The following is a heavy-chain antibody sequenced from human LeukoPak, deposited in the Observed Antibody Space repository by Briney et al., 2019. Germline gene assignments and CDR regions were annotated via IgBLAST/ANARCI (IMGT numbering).Heavy chain of an antibody. CDR3: ARESTAMAPYIDY. CDR2: ISSSSSYI. CDR1: GFTFSSYS. Sequence: PGGSLRLSCAASGFTFSSYSVNWVRQAPGKGLEWVSSISSSSSYIYYADSVKGRFTISRDNAKNSLYLQMNSLRAEDTAVYYCARESTAMAPYIDYWGQGTLVTVSS. D-gene: IGHD5-18*01. V-gene: IGHV3-21*01. J-gene: IGHJ4*02.